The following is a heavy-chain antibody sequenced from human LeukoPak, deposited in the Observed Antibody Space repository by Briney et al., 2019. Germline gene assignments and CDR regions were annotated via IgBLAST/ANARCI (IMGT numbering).Heavy chain of an antibody. D-gene: IGHD3-22*01. CDR1: GFTFSSYG. CDR3: ARANYYDSSGYYIDAFDI. Sequence: GGSLRLSCAASGFTFSSYGMHWFRQAPGKGLEWVAVIWYDGSNKYYADSVKGRFTISRDNSKNTLYLQMNSLRAEDTAVYYCARANYYDSSGYYIDAFDIWGQGQWSPSLQ. V-gene: IGHV3-33*01. CDR2: IWYDGSNK. J-gene: IGHJ3*02.